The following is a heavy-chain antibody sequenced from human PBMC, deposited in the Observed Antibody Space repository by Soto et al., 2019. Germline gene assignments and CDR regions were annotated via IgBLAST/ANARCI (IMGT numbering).Heavy chain of an antibody. V-gene: IGHV1-18*01. J-gene: IGHJ4*02. CDR3: ARDRSSRDYGDYELSY. CDR2: ISAYSGNT. Sequence: GASVKVSCKASGYTFTDYGISWVRQAPGEGLEWMGSISAYSGNTNYPQNLQGRVTMTTDTSTSTAYMELRSLRSDDTAVYYCARDRSSRDYGDYELSYWGQGTRVTVS. CDR1: GYTFTDYG. D-gene: IGHD4-17*01.